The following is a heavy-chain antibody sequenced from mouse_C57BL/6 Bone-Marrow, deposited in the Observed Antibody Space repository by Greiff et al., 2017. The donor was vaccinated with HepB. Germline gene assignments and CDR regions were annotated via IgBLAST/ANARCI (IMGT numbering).Heavy chain of an antibody. CDR3: ARDRGITGPYYFDY. Sequence: ESGPGLVKPSQSLSLTCSVTGYSITSGYYWNWIRQFPGNKLEWMGYISYDGSNNYNPSLKNRISITRDTSKNQFFLKLNSVTTEDTATYYCARDRGITGPYYFDYWGQGTTLTVSS. CDR2: ISYDGSN. J-gene: IGHJ2*01. CDR1: GYSITSGYY. D-gene: IGHD2-4*01. V-gene: IGHV3-6*01.